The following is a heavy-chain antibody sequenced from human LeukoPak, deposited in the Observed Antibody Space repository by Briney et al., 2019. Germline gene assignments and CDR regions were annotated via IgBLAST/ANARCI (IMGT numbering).Heavy chain of an antibody. Sequence: GRSLRLSCAASGFTFDDYAMHWVRQAPGKGLEWVSGISWNSGSIGYADSVKGRFTISRDNAKNSLYLQMNSLRAEDTALYYCAKDMGAVAARFDYWGQGTLVTVSS. V-gene: IGHV3-9*01. CDR2: ISWNSGSI. CDR1: GFTFDDYA. J-gene: IGHJ4*02. D-gene: IGHD2-15*01. CDR3: AKDMGAVAARFDY.